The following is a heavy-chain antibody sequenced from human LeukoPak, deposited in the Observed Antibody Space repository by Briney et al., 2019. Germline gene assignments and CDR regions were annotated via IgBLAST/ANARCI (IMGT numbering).Heavy chain of an antibody. D-gene: IGHD3-22*01. CDR3: AKDYYDSSGPWYFDY. CDR1: GFTFSSYG. Sequence: PGGSLRLSCAASGFTFSSYGMHWVRQAPGKGLEWVAVISYDGSNKYYADSVKGRFTISRDNSKNTLYLQMNSLRAEDTAVYYCAKDYYDSSGPWYFDYWGQGTLVTVSS. CDR2: ISYDGSNK. J-gene: IGHJ4*02. V-gene: IGHV3-30*18.